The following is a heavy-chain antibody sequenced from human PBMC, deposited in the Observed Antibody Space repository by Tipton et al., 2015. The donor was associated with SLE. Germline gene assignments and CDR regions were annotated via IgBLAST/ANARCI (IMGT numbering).Heavy chain of an antibody. CDR3: AKKYATTQRASDS. Sequence: SLRLSCAASGFTFNSYAMSWVRQAPGKGLEWVSVISGSGGSTYYADSVRGRFTISRDNSKNTLYLQMNSLRAEDTAIYYCAKKYATTQRASDSWGQGTLVTVSS. CDR2: ISGSGGST. J-gene: IGHJ3*02. CDR1: GFTFNSYA. V-gene: IGHV3-23*01. D-gene: IGHD1-14*01.